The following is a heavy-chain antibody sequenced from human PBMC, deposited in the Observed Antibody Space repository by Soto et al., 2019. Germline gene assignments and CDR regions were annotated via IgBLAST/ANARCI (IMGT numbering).Heavy chain of an antibody. J-gene: IGHJ4*02. CDR2: IIPIFGTA. D-gene: IGHD3-10*01. V-gene: IGHV1-69*13. Sequence: ASVKVSCKASGGTFSSYAISWVRQAPGQGLEWMGGIIPIFGTANYAQKFQGRVTITADESTSTAYMELSSLRSEDTAVYYCARSRTRFGESTFDYWGQGTLVTVSS. CDR3: ARSRTRFGESTFDY. CDR1: GGTFSSYA.